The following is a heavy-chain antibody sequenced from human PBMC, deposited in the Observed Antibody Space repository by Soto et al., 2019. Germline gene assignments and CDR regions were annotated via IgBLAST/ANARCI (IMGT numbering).Heavy chain of an antibody. CDR1: GGSISVYY. CDR3: ARGVGSSPPRY. J-gene: IGHJ4*02. Sequence: SETLSLTCTISGGSISVYYWSWIRQSPRQGLEWIGYVYDNGRPYYSPSLKSRVAISADTSKNQISLKLTSATAADTAVYYCARGVGSSPPRYWGRGTLVTVSS. V-gene: IGHV4-59*01. CDR2: VYDNGRP. D-gene: IGHD3-9*01.